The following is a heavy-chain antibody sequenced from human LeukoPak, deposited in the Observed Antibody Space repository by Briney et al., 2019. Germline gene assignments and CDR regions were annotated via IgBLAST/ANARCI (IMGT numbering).Heavy chain of an antibody. J-gene: IGHJ4*02. CDR2: ISGSGTYT. V-gene: IGHV3-23*01. Sequence: PGGSLRLSCAASGFTFANYGMTWVRQAPGKGPEWVSAISGSGTYTHYADSVKGRLTISRDNFKNTLHLQMNNLRAEDTAVYYCAKVPYENYYYYFDYWGQGALVTVSS. CDR1: GFTFANYG. CDR3: AKVPYENYYYYFDY. D-gene: IGHD1-26*01.